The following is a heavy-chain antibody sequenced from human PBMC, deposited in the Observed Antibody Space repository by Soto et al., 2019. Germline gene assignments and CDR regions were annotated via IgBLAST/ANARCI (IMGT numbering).Heavy chain of an antibody. CDR1: GGSFGGYY. Sequence: SETLSLTCAVYGGSFGGYYWSWIRQPPGKGLEWIGEINHSGSTNYNPSLKSRVTISVDTSKNQFSLKLSSVTAADTAVYYCASIAARLLWFDPWGKGTLVTVAS. CDR3: ASIAARLLWFDP. J-gene: IGHJ5*02. D-gene: IGHD6-6*01. CDR2: INHSGST. V-gene: IGHV4-34*01.